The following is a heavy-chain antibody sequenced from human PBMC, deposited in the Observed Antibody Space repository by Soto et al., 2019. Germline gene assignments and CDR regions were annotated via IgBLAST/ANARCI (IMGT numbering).Heavy chain of an antibody. CDR2: ISWNSGSI. CDR3: AKGFTRRTTNWFDP. Sequence: EVQLVESGGGLVQPGRSLRLSCAASGFTFDDYAMHWVRQAPGKGLEWVSGISWNSGSIGYADSVKGRFTISRDNAKNSLYLQMNSLRAEDTALYYCAKGFTRRTTNWFDPWGQGTLVTVSS. CDR1: GFTFDDYA. V-gene: IGHV3-9*01. D-gene: IGHD1-1*01. J-gene: IGHJ5*02.